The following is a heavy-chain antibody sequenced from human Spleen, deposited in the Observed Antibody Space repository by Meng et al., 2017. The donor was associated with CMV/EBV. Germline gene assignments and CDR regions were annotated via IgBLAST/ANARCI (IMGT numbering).Heavy chain of an antibody. V-gene: IGHV1-8*01. Sequence: ASVKVSCKASGYTFTNYDINWVRQAAGQGLEWVGWMNPNNGDTGYAQKFQGRVTVTTNTSISTAYMELSSLRSEDTAVYYCARGGRSGRLWGFDYWGQGTLVTVSS. D-gene: IGHD2-21*01. CDR2: MNPNNGDT. CDR1: GYTFTNYD. CDR3: ARGGRSGRLWGFDY. J-gene: IGHJ4*02.